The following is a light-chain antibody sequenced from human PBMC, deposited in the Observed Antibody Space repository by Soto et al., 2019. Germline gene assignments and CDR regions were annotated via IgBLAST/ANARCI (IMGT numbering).Light chain of an antibody. CDR2: DAS. CDR3: QQRSNWPPIT. Sequence: EIVLTQSASTLSLSPGGRATPSCRASQSVSSYLAWYQQKPGQAPRLLIYDASNRATGIPARFSGSGSGTDFTLTISSLEPEDFAVYYCQQRSNWPPITFGQGTRLEIK. CDR1: QSVSSY. J-gene: IGKJ5*01. V-gene: IGKV3-11*01.